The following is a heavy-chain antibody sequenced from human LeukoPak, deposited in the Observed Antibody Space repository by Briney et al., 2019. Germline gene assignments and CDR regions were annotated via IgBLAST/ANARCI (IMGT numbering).Heavy chain of an antibody. Sequence: PGGSLRLSCVAFEFTFRNYGMNWVRRAPGKGLEWVSYISSTSNSIDYSNSVRGRLPISRDNARNLLYLQMNRLRAEDPAVYSCARGGAARPDIWGQGTMVIVSS. CDR1: EFTFRNYG. CDR2: ISSTSNSI. V-gene: IGHV3-48*01. D-gene: IGHD6-6*01. J-gene: IGHJ3*02. CDR3: ARGGAARPDI.